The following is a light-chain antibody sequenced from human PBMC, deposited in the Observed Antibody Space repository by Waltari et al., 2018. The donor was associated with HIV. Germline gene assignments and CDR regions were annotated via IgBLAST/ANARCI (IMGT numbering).Light chain of an antibody. CDR1: SSNIGRNY. CDR3: AAWNDSLSGYV. J-gene: IGLJ1*01. CDR2: SNN. V-gene: IGLV1-47*02. Sequence: QSVLTQPPSASGTPGQRVTISCSGSSSNIGRNYVYWYQQLPGTAPKRLIYSNNQRPSGIPDRFSGSKSGTSASLAISGLRSEDEADYYCAAWNDSLSGYVFGTGTKVTV.